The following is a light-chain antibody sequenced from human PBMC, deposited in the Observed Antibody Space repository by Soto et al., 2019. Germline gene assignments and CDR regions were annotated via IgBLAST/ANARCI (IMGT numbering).Light chain of an antibody. CDR2: AAS. Sequence: IKMSRSPSSLYAYIWERVKITCRASQSIVTYLNWYLQKPGKAPKLLIYAASNLQSGVPSRFSGSGSGTDFTLTISSLQPEDFATYYCQQSYSTPRTFGHGT. CDR3: QQSYSTPRT. J-gene: IGKJ1*01. V-gene: IGKV1-39*01. CDR1: QSIVTY.